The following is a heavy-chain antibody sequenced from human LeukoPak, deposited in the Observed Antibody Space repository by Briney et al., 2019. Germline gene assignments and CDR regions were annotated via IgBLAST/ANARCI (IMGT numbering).Heavy chain of an antibody. CDR1: GYSFTSYW. J-gene: IGHJ3*02. CDR3: ARPRTQYYYDSSGHHDAFDI. Sequence: GESLKISCKGSGYSFTSYWIGWVRQMPGKGLEWMGIIYPGDSDTRYSPSFQGQVTISADKSISTAYLQWSSLKASDTATYYCARPRTQYYYDSSGHHDAFDIWGQGTMVTVSS. D-gene: IGHD3-22*01. V-gene: IGHV5-51*01. CDR2: IYPGDSDT.